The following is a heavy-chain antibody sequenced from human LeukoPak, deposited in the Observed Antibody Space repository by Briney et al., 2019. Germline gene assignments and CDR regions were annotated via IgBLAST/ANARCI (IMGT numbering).Heavy chain of an antibody. V-gene: IGHV3-23*01. CDR1: GFTFSTHG. J-gene: IGHJ4*02. Sequence: GSLRLSCAASGFTFSTHGMHWVRQAPGKGLEWVSAITDSGGNTYYAAPVKGRFTISRDNSKNTLYLQMNSLRAEDTAVYYCAKEIAAAGTFDYWGQGTLVTVSS. CDR2: ITDSGGNT. CDR3: AKEIAAAGTFDY. D-gene: IGHD6-13*01.